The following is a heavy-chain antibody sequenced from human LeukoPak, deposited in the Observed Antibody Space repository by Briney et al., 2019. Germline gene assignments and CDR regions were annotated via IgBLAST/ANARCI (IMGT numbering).Heavy chain of an antibody. V-gene: IGHV3-74*01. D-gene: IGHD3-22*01. J-gene: IGHJ4*02. CDR1: GFTFSSYW. CDR2: IYSDGSST. CDR3: ARATLYYYDSSGYYLRDY. Sequence: GGSLRLSCAASGFTFSSYWMHWVRHAPGKGLVWVSRIYSDGSSTSYADSVKGRFTISRDNAKNTLYLQMNSLRAEDTAVYYCARATLYYYDSSGYYLRDYWGQGTLVTVSS.